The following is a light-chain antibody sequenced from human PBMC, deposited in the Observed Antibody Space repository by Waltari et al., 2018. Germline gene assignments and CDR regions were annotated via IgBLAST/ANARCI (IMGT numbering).Light chain of an antibody. V-gene: IGLV2-14*03. CDR3: SAYTSRGTLK. CDR2: DLT. J-gene: IGLJ2*01. Sequence: QSALTQPASVSGSPGQSITISCTGTSDDIGAYSYVTWYHQRPGKVPKLIIYDLTARPSGVSNLYSGSKTGSTASLSVSGLQAEDEGLFYCSAYTSRGTLKFGGGTRVTVL. CDR1: SDDIGAYSY.